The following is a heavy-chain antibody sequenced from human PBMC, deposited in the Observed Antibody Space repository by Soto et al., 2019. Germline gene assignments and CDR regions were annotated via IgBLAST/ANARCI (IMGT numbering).Heavy chain of an antibody. CDR3: ARGDSLRPSYYYYYYGMDV. Sequence: PVEVSCTASGGTFSSYAIIWVRQAPGQGLEWMGGIIPIFGTANYAQKFQGRVTITADESTSTAYMELSSLRSEDTAVYYCARGDSLRPSYYYYYYGMDVWGQGTTVTVS. CDR1: GGTFSSYA. V-gene: IGHV1-69*13. CDR2: IIPIFGTA. J-gene: IGHJ6*02. D-gene: IGHD5-12*01.